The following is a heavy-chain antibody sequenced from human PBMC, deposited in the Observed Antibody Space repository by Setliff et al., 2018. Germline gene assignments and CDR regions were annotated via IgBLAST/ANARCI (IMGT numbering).Heavy chain of an antibody. V-gene: IGHV1-3*01. CDR2: INAGNGNT. J-gene: IGHJ4*02. CDR3: ARSPPTSTYYDFWSGYSYYFDY. CDR1: GYTFTSYG. D-gene: IGHD3-3*01. Sequence: ASVKVSCKASGYTFTSYGISWVRQAPGQGLEWMGWINAGNGNTKYSQKFQGRVTITRDTTASTAYMELSSLRPEDTAVYYCARSPPTSTYYDFWSGYSYYFDYWGQGTLVTVSS.